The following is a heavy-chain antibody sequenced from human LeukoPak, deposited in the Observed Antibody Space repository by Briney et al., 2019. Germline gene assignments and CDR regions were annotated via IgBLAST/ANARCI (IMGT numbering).Heavy chain of an antibody. Sequence: SETLSLTCTVSGGSISSSSYYWGWIRQPPGKGLEWIGSIYYSESTYYNPSLKSRVTISVDTSKNQFSLKLSSVTAADTAVYYCARLYNWNDVAYYYYGMDVWGQGTTVTVSS. CDR1: GGSISSSSYY. J-gene: IGHJ6*02. CDR2: IYYSEST. V-gene: IGHV4-39*07. D-gene: IGHD1-20*01. CDR3: ARLYNWNDVAYYYYGMDV.